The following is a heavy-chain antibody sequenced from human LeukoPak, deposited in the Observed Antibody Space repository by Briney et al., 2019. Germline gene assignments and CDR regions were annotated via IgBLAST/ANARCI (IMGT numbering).Heavy chain of an antibody. Sequence: GSSVKVSCKASGYTFTSYYIHWVRQAPGQGLEWMGIIKPSGVGSTTYAQKFQGRVTMTRDMSTSTVYMELRSLRSDDTAVYYCARDGNRRMYYYDKVGDYWGQGTLVTVSS. CDR2: IKPSGVGST. V-gene: IGHV1-46*01. J-gene: IGHJ4*02. CDR3: ARDGNRRMYYYDKVGDY. D-gene: IGHD3-22*01. CDR1: GYTFTSYY.